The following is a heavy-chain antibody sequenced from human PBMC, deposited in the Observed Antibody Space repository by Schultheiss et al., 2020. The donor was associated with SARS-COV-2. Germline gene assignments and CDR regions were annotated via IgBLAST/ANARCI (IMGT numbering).Heavy chain of an antibody. CDR2: IWYDGSNK. V-gene: IGHV3-33*08. CDR3: AREMGAGFEPPDY. Sequence: GGPLRLSCAASGFTFSSYAMSWVRQAPGKGLEWVAVIWYDGSNKYYADSVKGRFTISRDNSKNTLYLQMNSLRAEDTAVYYCAREMGAGFEPPDYWGQGTLVTVSS. CDR1: GFTFSSYA. J-gene: IGHJ4*02. D-gene: IGHD1-26*01.